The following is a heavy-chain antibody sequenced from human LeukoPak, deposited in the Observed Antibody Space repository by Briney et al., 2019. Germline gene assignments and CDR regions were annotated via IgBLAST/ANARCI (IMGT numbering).Heavy chain of an antibody. Sequence: GASVKVSCKASGYSFTGYYMHWVRQAPGQGLEWMGWINPNSGGTNYAQKFQGRVTMTRDTSISTAYMELSRLRSDDTAVYYCARDRITFGGVIDLGHYYYYYMDVWGKGTTVTISS. CDR2: INPNSGGT. J-gene: IGHJ6*03. CDR1: GYSFTGYY. V-gene: IGHV1-2*02. CDR3: ARDRITFGGVIDLGHYYYYYMDV. D-gene: IGHD3-16*02.